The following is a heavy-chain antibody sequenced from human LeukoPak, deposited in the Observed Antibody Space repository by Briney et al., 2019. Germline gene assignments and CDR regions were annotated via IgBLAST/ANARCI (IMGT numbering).Heavy chain of an antibody. V-gene: IGHV3-30*18. Sequence: GGSLRLSCAASGFTFSSYAIHWVRQAPSNGLEWVAVVSYDGSDRHYADSVKGRFTISRDNSKSTLTLQMNGLRPEDTAVYYCAKDEVGAANYFEYWGQGTLVTVSS. CDR3: AKDEVGAANYFEY. J-gene: IGHJ4*02. CDR1: GFTFSSYA. CDR2: VSYDGSDR. D-gene: IGHD1-26*01.